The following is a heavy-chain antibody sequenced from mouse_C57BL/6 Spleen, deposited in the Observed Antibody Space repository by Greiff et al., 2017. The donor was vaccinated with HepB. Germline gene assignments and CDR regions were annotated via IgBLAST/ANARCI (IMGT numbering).Heavy chain of an antibody. V-gene: IGHV1-50*01. Sequence: QVQLQQPGAELVKPGASVKLSCKASGYTFTSYWMQWVKQRPGQGLEWIGEIDPSDSYTNYNQKFKGKATLTADKSSSTAYMQLSSLTSEDSAVYFCARSYDGYYDAMDYWGQGTSVTVST. CDR1: GYTFTSYW. D-gene: IGHD2-3*01. J-gene: IGHJ4*01. CDR3: ARSYDGYYDAMDY. CDR2: IDPSDSYT.